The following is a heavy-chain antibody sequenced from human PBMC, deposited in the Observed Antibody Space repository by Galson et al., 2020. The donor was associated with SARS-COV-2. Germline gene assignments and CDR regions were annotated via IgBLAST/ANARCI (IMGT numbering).Heavy chain of an antibody. CDR1: GGSVSSGSYY. J-gene: IGHJ6*02. V-gene: IGHV4-61*01. CDR2: IYYSGST. Sequence: SETLSLTCTVSGGSVSSGSYYWSWIRQPPGKGLEWIGYIYYSGSTNYNPSLKSRVTISVDTSKNQFSLKLSSVTAADTAVYYCAREGGWYCSGGSCYPMSGRDYGMDVWGQGTTVTVSS. D-gene: IGHD2-15*01. CDR3: AREGGWYCSGGSCYPMSGRDYGMDV.